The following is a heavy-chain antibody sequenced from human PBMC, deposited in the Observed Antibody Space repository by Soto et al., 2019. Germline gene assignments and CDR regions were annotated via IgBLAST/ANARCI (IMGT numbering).Heavy chain of an antibody. CDR2: ITAHTGLT. Sequence: GASVKVSCKASRYSLTRYPIQWVCQAPGQGLEWLGWITAHTGLTEYSQRFQGRVTITSDTPAATAYLAVSGLRSEETTVYYCARESSHYYERSSYANWFDPWGQGTPVTV. V-gene: IGHV1-3*01. CDR3: ARESSHYYERSSYANWFDP. CDR1: RYSLTRYP. J-gene: IGHJ5*02. D-gene: IGHD3-22*01.